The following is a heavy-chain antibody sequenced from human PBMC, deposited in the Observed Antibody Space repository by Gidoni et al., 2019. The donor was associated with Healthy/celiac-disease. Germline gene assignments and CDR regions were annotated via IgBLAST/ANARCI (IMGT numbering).Heavy chain of an antibody. CDR2: INHSGST. V-gene: IGHV4-34*01. CDR3: ARDGYSYGQLRYYYYGMDV. D-gene: IGHD5-18*01. CDR1: GGSFSGYY. J-gene: IGHJ6*02. Sequence: QVQLQQWGAGLLKPSETLSLTCAVYGGSFSGYYWSWIRPPPGKGLEWIGEINHSGSTNYNPSLKSRVTISVDTSKNQFSLKLSSVTAADTAVYYCARDGYSYGQLRYYYYGMDVWGQGTTVTVSS.